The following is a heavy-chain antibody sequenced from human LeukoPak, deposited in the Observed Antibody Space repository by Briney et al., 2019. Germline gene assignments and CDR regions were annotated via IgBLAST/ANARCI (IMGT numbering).Heavy chain of an antibody. D-gene: IGHD4-17*01. V-gene: IGHV3-23*01. Sequence: GGSLRLSCAASGFTFSSYAMSWVRQAPGKGLEWVSAISGSGGSTYYADSVKGRFTISRDNSKNTLYLQMNSLRAEDTAVYYCAKGNDYCDETYYYYYMDVWGKGTTVTVSS. CDR3: AKGNDYCDETYYYYYMDV. J-gene: IGHJ6*03. CDR1: GFTFSSYA. CDR2: ISGSGGST.